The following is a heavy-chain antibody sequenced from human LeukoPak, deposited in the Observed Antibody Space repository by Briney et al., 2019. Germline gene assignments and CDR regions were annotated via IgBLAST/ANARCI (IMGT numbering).Heavy chain of an antibody. CDR3: ARDMTAAGQAQSGYFQH. Sequence: GGSLRLSCAASGFTFSSYWMHWVRHAPGKGLVWVSRINSDGSSTIYADSVKGRFTISRDNAKNTLYLQMNSLRAEDTAVYYCARDMTAAGQAQSGYFQHWGQGTLVTVSS. CDR2: INSDGSST. V-gene: IGHV3-74*01. J-gene: IGHJ1*01. D-gene: IGHD6-13*01. CDR1: GFTFSSYW.